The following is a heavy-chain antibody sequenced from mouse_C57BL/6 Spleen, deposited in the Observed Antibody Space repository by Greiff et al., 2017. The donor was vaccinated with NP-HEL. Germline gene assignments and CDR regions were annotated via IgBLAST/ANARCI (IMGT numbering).Heavy chain of an antibody. CDR1: GFTFSDYG. J-gene: IGHJ3*01. Sequence: EVQVVESGGGLVKPGGSLKLSCAASGFTFSDYGMHWVRQAPGKGLEWVAYISSGSSTIYYADTVKGRFTISKDNAKNTLFLQMTSLMSEDTAMYYCARFYEGGFAYWGQGTLVTVST. CDR2: ISSGSSTI. D-gene: IGHD2-3*01. V-gene: IGHV5-17*01. CDR3: ARFYEGGFAY.